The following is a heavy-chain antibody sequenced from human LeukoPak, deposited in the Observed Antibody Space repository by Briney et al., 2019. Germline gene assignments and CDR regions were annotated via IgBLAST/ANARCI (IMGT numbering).Heavy chain of an antibody. CDR3: ARDLEWLLFLY. J-gene: IGHJ4*02. CDR1: GGSISGSSYY. CDR2: IYYSGST. V-gene: IGHV4-39*07. Sequence: PSETLSLTCTVSGGSISGSSYYWGWIRQPPGRGLEWIGSIYYSGSTYYNPSLKSRVTISVDTSKNQFSLKLSSVTAADTAVYYCARDLEWLLFLYWGQGTLVTVSS. D-gene: IGHD3-3*01.